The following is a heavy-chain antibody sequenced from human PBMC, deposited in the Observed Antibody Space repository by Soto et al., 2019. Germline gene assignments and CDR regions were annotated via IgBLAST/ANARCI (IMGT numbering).Heavy chain of an antibody. V-gene: IGHV1-18*01. Sequence: ASVKVSCKTSGYTFSNYGITWVRQAPVQPLEWLGWISLYSGGTNYAQKFQGRVSMTTDTSTTTAYMELRSLRSDDTAVYYRERVATGAEAWFGTWGQGTLVTVSS. J-gene: IGHJ5*02. CDR1: GYTFSNYG. CDR2: ISLYSGGT. CDR3: ERVATGAEAWFGT.